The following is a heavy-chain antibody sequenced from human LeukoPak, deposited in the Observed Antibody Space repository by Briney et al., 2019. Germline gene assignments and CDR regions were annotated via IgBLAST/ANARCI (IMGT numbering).Heavy chain of an antibody. V-gene: IGHV4-39*01. CDR2: MYYSENT. D-gene: IGHD5-18*01. J-gene: IGHJ4*02. CDR3: VRNLRGPYNYGFNYFDS. Sequence: SETLSLTCTVSGDSISSATYYWGWIRQPPGKGLEWIATMYYSENTYYNPSLQSRVTISVDTSKNQVSLRLSSVTAADTAVYYCVRNLRGPYNYGFNYFDSWGQGTLVTVSS. CDR1: GDSISSATYY.